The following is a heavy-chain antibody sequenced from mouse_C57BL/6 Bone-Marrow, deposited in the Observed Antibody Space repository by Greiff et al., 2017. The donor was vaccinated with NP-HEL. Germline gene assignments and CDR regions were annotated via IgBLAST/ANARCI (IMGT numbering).Heavy chain of an antibody. J-gene: IGHJ2*01. Sequence: QVQLQQPGAELVKPGASVKMSCKASGYTFTSYWITWVKQRPGQGLEWIGDIYPGSGSTNYNEKFKSKATLTVDTSSSTAYMQLSSLTSEDSAVYYCARRGYDYDGLDYVDYWGQGTTLTVSS. CDR1: GYTFTSYW. D-gene: IGHD2-4*01. V-gene: IGHV1-55*01. CDR3: ARRGYDYDGLDYVDY. CDR2: IYPGSGST.